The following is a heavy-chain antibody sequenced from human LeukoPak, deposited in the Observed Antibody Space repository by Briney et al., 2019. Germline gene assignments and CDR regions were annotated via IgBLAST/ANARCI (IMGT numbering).Heavy chain of an antibody. CDR3: ATYCGGDCAPGGY. Sequence: ASVKVSCKAFGYTFTDHYVHWVRQAPGQGLEWMGWINPKSGDTKYVQKLQGRLTMTRDTSLRTAYMELTRLRSDDPAVFYCATYCGGDCAPGGYWGQGTLVTVSS. D-gene: IGHD2-21*01. J-gene: IGHJ4*02. CDR1: GYTFTDHY. V-gene: IGHV1-2*02. CDR2: INPKSGDT.